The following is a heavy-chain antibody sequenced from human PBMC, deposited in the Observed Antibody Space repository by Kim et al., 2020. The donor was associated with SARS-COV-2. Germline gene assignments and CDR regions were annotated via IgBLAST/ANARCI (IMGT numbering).Heavy chain of an antibody. V-gene: IGHV1-18*04. D-gene: IGHD3-10*01. CDR1: GYTFTSYG. J-gene: IGHJ3*02. CDR2: ISAYNGNT. Sequence: ASVKVSCKASGYTFTSYGISWVRQAPGQGLEWMGWISAYNGNTNYAQKLQGRVTMTTDTSTSTAYMELRSLRSDDTAVYYCARDDYGSGSYYTLDAFDIWGQGTMVTVSS. CDR3: ARDDYGSGSYYTLDAFDI.